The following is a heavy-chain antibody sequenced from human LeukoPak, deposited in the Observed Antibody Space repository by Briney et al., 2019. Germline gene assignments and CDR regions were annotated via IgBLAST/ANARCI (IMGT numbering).Heavy chain of an antibody. CDR1: GGSISSYY. CDR3: AGEGHYYDSSGYYYGGEDY. CDR2: IYTRGST. J-gene: IGHJ4*02. Sequence: SETLSLTCTVAGGSISSYYWSSIRQPAGKGLEWRGRIYTRGSTNYNPSLKSRVTLSVDTSKNQFSLKLSSVTAADTAVYYCAGEGHYYDSSGYYYGGEDYWGQGTLVTVSS. V-gene: IGHV4-4*07. D-gene: IGHD3-22*01.